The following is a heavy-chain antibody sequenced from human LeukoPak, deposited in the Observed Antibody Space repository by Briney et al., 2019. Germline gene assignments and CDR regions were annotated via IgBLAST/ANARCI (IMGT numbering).Heavy chain of an antibody. D-gene: IGHD3-22*01. CDR2: ISYDGSNI. J-gene: IGHJ4*02. CDR1: GFTFRSYG. CDR3: AKDRSSGYYYAWYFDY. V-gene: IGHV3-30*18. Sequence: GGSLRLSCAASGFTFRSYGMHWVRQAPGKGLEWVAVISYDGSNIYYADSVKGRFTISRDNSKNTLYLQMNSLRAEDTAVYYCAKDRSSGYYYAWYFDYWGRGTLVTVSS.